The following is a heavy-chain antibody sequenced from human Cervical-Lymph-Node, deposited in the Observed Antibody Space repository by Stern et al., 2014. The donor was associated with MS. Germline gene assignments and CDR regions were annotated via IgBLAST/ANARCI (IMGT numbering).Heavy chain of an antibody. Sequence: QVQLLESGAEVKKPGASVKVSCKASGYTFTGYYMHWVRQAPGQGLEWLGWINPNSGGTNYAQKFQGRVTMTRDTSISTAYMELSRLRSDDTAVYYCARPLNDDYSWFDPWGQGTLVTVSS. J-gene: IGHJ5*02. CDR1: GYTFTGYY. CDR2: INPNSGGT. V-gene: IGHV1-2*02. CDR3: ARPLNDDYSWFDP. D-gene: IGHD4-17*01.